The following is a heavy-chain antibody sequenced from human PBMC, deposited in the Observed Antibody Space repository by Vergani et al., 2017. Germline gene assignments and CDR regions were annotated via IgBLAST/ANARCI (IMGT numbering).Heavy chain of an antibody. V-gene: IGHV3-23*01. CDR1: GFTFSSYA. CDR2: ISGSGGST. Sequence: EVQLLESGGGLVQPGGSLRLSCAASGFTFSSYAMSWVRQAPGKGLEWVSAISGSGGSTYYADSVKGRFTISRDNSKNTLYLQMNSLRAEDTAVYYCAKDVEYYYDSSGSSDFDYWGQGTLVTVSS. CDR3: AKDVEYYYDSSGSSDFDY. D-gene: IGHD3-22*01. J-gene: IGHJ4*02.